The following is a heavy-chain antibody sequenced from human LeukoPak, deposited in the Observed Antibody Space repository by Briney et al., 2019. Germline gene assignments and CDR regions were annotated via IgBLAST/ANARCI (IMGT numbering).Heavy chain of an antibody. CDR3: ASYYYDSSGLGDY. V-gene: IGHV4-38-2*02. J-gene: IGHJ4*02. D-gene: IGHD3-22*01. CDR1: GSSMSSDYY. Sequence: SETLSLTCTVSGSSMSSDYYWGWIRQPPGKGLEWIGSISDSGSAYYNPCLKSRVTISVDTSKNQFSLKLSSVTAADTAVYYCASYYYDSSGLGDYWGQGILVTVSS. CDR2: ISDSGSA.